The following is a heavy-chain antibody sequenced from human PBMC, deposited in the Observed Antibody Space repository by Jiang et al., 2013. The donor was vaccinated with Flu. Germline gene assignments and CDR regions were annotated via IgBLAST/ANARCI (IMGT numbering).Heavy chain of an antibody. J-gene: IGHJ4*02. D-gene: IGHD1-26*01. CDR3: ARVVGATTKHYYFDY. CDR1: GGSISSYY. CDR2: IYYSGST. Sequence: GPGLVKPSETLSLTCTVSGGSISSYYWSWIRQPPGKGLEWIGYIYYSGSTNYNPSLKSRVTISVDTSKNQFSLKLSSVTAADTAVYYCARVVGATTKHYYFDYWGQGTLVTVSS. V-gene: IGHV4-59*01.